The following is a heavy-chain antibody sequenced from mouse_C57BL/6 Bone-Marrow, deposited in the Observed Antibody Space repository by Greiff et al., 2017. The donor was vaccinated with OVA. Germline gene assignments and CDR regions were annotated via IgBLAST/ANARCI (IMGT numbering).Heavy chain of an antibody. J-gene: IGHJ3*01. CDR3: AREEGLLLRYFAY. V-gene: IGHV1-64*01. D-gene: IGHD1-1*01. CDR2: IHPNSGST. CDR1: GYTFTSYW. Sequence: QVQLQQPGAELVKPGASVKLSCKASGYTFTSYWMHWVKQRPGQGLEWIGMIHPNSGSTNYNEKFKSKATLTVDKSSSTAYMQLSSLTSEDSAVYYCAREEGLLLRYFAYWGQGTLVTVSA.